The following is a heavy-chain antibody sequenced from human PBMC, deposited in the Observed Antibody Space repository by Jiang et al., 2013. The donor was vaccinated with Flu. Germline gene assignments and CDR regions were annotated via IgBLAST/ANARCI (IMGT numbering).Heavy chain of an antibody. D-gene: IGHD1-14*01. J-gene: IGHJ4*02. V-gene: IGHV3-23*01. CDR2: GGST. Sequence: GGSTNYADSVKGRFTISRDNSKNTLYLQMNSLRAEDTAVYYCAKSYHSDWGQGTLVTVSS. CDR3: AKSYHSD.